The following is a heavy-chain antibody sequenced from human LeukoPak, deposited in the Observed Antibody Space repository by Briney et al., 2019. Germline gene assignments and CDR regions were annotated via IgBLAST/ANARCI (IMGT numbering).Heavy chain of an antibody. J-gene: IGHJ4*02. CDR2: IYTSGGT. CDR3: ARLTRLSTSPDRYYLDY. Sequence: SETLSLTCTVSGDSISSYYWILIRQPPGKGLEWIGFIYTSGGTNYIPSLKGRVTISIDTSKNQFSLKLSSVTAADSAVYYCARLTRLSTSPDRYYLDYWGQGTLVTVSS. D-gene: IGHD6-6*01. V-gene: IGHV4-4*09. CDR1: GDSISSYY.